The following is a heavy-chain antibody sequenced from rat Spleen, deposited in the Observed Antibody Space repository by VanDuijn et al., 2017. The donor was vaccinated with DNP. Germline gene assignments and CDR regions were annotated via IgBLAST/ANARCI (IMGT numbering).Heavy chain of an antibody. Sequence: EVQLVESGGGLVQPGRSLKLSCAASGFTFSNYDMAWVRQAPTKGLEWVASISTSGGSTYYRDSVKGRFTVSRDNAKSTLYLQMDSLRSEDTATYYCTFGWTTGYWGQGVMVTVSS. CDR3: TFGWTTGY. V-gene: IGHV5-27*01. J-gene: IGHJ2*01. CDR2: ISTSGGST. D-gene: IGHD1-1*01. CDR1: GFTFSNYD.